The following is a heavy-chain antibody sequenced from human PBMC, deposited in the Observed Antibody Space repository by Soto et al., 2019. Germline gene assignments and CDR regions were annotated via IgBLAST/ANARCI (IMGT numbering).Heavy chain of an antibody. CDR2: ISIIGGST. J-gene: IGHJ4*02. D-gene: IGHD4-17*01. V-gene: IGHV3-23*01. Sequence: EVQLLESGGDLIQPGGSLRLSCAASGFIFSNYAMSWVRQAPGKGLEWVSAISIIGGSTYSADSVKGRFTNSRDNSKNTRYLQMSSLRAEDTAVYYCTKESSMITYGQFDYWGQGTLVTVSS. CDR3: TKESSMITYGQFDY. CDR1: GFIFSNYA.